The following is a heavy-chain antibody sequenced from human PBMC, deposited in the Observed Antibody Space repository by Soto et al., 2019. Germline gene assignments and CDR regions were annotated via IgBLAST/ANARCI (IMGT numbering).Heavy chain of an antibody. J-gene: IGHJ3*02. CDR1: GFTFSSSR. V-gene: IGHV3-21*01. CDR3: ATKAAADYSTLDHDAFDI. CDR2: ISSSSSYI. Sequence: LRLSCAASGFTFSSSRMNWGLQAPRKGQEWVSSISSSSSYIYYADSVKGRFTISRDNAKNSLYLQMNSLRAEDTAVYYCATKAAADYSTLDHDAFDIWGQGTTVT. D-gene: IGHD4-4*01.